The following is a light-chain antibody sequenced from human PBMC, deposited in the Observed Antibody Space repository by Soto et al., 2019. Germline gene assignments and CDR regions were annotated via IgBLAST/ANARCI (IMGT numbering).Light chain of an antibody. V-gene: IGLV2-8*01. J-gene: IGLJ2*01. CDR3: TSYVGSHIWG. Sequence: QSALTQPPSASGSPGQSVTISCTGTSSDVGAYKYVSWYQQYPGKAPKLMIYEVSKRPSGVPDRFSGSKSGNTASLTVSGLQAWDEGGYFFTSYVGSHIWGLGGGTKLTVL. CDR1: SSDVGAYKY. CDR2: EVS.